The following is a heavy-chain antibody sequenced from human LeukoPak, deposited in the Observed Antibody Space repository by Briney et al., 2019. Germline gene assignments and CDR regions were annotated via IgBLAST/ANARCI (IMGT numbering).Heavy chain of an antibody. CDR1: GGSFSGYY. V-gene: IGHV4-59*01. J-gene: IGHJ5*02. CDR3: ARLNQWFGAYWFDP. D-gene: IGHD3-10*01. CDR2: IYYSGST. Sequence: SETLSLTCAVYGGSFSGYYWSWIRQPPGKGLEWIGYIYYSGSTNYNPSLKSRVTISVDTSKNQFSLKLSSVTAADTAVYYCARLNQWFGAYWFDPWGQGTLVTVSS.